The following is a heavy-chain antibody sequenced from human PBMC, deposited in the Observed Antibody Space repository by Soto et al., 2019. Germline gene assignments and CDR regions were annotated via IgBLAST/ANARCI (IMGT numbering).Heavy chain of an antibody. Sequence: GVPLRVPWKGSGCSFAGYWIGWVRQMPGKGLEWMGIIYPGDSDTRYSPSFQGQVTISADKSISTAYLQWSSLKASDTAMYYCARQWLVRAFDIWGQGTMVTVSS. D-gene: IGHD6-19*01. CDR3: ARQWLVRAFDI. J-gene: IGHJ3*02. CDR1: GCSFAGYW. CDR2: IYPGDSDT. V-gene: IGHV5-51*01.